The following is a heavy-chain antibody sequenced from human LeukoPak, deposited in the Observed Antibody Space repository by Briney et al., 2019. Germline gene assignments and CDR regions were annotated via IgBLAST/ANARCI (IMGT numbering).Heavy chain of an antibody. D-gene: IGHD6-13*01. V-gene: IGHV4-38-2*02. CDR2: YYHSGTT. CDR3: ATRPDIAAAGPGWFDP. CDR1: GSSISSGSY. Sequence: SETLSLTCSVSGSSISSGSYWGWIRQSPGKGLEWIGSYYHSGTTYYNPSLKSRVTISVDTSKNQFSLKLSSVTAADTAVYYCATRPDIAAAGPGWFDPWGQGTLVIVSS. J-gene: IGHJ5*02.